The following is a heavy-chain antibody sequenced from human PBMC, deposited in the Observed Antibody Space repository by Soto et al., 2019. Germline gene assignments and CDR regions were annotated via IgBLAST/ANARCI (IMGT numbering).Heavy chain of an antibody. J-gene: IGHJ4*02. CDR1: GFTFSSYA. Sequence: GGSLRLCCAASGFTFSSYAMSWVRQAPGKGLEWVSAISGSGGSTYYADSVKGRFTISRDNSKNTLYLQMNSLRAEDTAVHYCAKFLRSGWPDPYLFAFWGQGTLVTCSS. V-gene: IGHV3-23*01. CDR2: ISGSGGST. D-gene: IGHD6-19*01. CDR3: AKFLRSGWPDPYLFAF.